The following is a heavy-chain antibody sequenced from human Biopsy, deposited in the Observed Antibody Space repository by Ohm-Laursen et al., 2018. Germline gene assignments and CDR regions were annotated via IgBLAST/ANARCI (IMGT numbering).Heavy chain of an antibody. V-gene: IGHV4-34*08. Sequence: SETLSLTCAVFGKTFSDYQWSWIRQPPGKGLEWIGQINQAGTTNYNPSLKSRVTISANASKYESPLRLTSVTAADTAVYLCGNEVHGRDYWGLGAQVTVSS. CDR2: INQAGTT. J-gene: IGHJ4*02. CDR1: GKTFSDYQ. CDR3: GNEVHGRDY. D-gene: IGHD2-15*01.